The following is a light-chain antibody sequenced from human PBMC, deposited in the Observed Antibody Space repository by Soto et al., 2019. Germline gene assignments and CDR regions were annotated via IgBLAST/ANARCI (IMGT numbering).Light chain of an antibody. Sequence: DIQMTQSPSSLSASVGDRVTITCRASQSISSYLNWYQQKPGKAPKLLIYAASSLKSGVPSRFSGSGSGTDFTLTISSLQPEDFATYYCQQSYSTPRTCGQGTKEEIK. CDR3: QQSYSTPRT. J-gene: IGKJ1*01. CDR2: AAS. V-gene: IGKV1-39*01. CDR1: QSISSY.